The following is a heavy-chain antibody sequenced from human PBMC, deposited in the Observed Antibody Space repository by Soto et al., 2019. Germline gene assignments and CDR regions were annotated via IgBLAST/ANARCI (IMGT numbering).Heavy chain of an antibody. CDR2: ISYDGNYK. CDR1: GFTFSSYG. D-gene: IGHD6-13*01. Sequence: GGSLRLSCAASGFTFSSYGMHWVRQLPGKGLEWVAIISYDGNYKNYADSVKGRFTVSRDNSKDTLYLQMNTLGTEDTAVYYCAKVVDYSNSPPHYWGQGALVTVSS. CDR3: AKVVDYSNSPPHY. V-gene: IGHV3-30*18. J-gene: IGHJ4*02.